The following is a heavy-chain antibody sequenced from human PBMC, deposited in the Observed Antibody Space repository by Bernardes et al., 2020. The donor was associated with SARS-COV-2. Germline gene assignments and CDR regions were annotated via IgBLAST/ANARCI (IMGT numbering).Heavy chain of an antibody. J-gene: IGHJ4*02. Sequence: SETLSLTCTVSGGSISRSSYYWGWIRQPPGKGLEWIGSIYYSGSTYYNPSLKSRVTISVDTSKNQFSLKLSPVTAADTAVYYCIEWAFDYWGQGTLVTVSS. V-gene: IGHV4-39*01. CDR2: IYYSGST. D-gene: IGHD1-26*01. CDR3: IEWAFDY. CDR1: GGSISRSSYY.